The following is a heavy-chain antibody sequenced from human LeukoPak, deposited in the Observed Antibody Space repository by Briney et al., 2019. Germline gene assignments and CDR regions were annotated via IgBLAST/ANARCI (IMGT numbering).Heavy chain of an antibody. D-gene: IGHD4-11*01. CDR2: IIPIFGTA. Sequence: ASVKVSCKASGGTFSSYAISWVRQAPGQGLEWMGGIIPIFGTANYAQKFQGRVTITADESTSTAYMELSSLRSEDTAVYYCARVKSETVTTPIQPFDYWGQGTLATVSS. V-gene: IGHV1-69*13. CDR1: GGTFSSYA. J-gene: IGHJ4*02. CDR3: ARVKSETVTTPIQPFDY.